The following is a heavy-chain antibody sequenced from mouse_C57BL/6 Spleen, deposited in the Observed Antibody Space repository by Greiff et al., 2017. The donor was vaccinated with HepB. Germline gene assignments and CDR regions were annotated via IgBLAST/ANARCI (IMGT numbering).Heavy chain of an antibody. Sequence: EVQLVESGGGLVKPGGSLKLPWAALGLTLGAYGMHGVGRAQEKGWEGFAYISRGSSTIYYADTAKGGFTISRENAKNTLFLQMTSLRSEDTAMYYCAKIYDSAMDYWGQGTSVTVSS. CDR3: AKIYDSAMDY. J-gene: IGHJ4*01. D-gene: IGHD2-3*01. CDR1: GLTLGAYG. CDR2: ISRGSSTI. V-gene: IGHV5-17*01.